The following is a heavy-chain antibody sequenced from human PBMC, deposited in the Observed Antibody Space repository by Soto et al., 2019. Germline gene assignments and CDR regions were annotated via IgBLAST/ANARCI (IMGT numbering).Heavy chain of an antibody. J-gene: IGHJ4*02. CDR1: GGTFSSYT. CDR2: IIPILGIA. V-gene: IGHV1-69*02. CDR3: ARPVSSSSWILSY. D-gene: IGHD6-13*01. Sequence: SVKVSCKASGGTFSSYTISWVRRAPGQGLEWMGRIIPILGIANYAQKFQGRVTITADKSTSTAYMELSSLRSEDTAVYYRARPVSSSSWILSYWGQGTLVTVSS.